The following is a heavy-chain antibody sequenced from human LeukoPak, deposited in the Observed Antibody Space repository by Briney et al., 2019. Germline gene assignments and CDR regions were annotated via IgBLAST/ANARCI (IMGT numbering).Heavy chain of an antibody. D-gene: IGHD5-12*01. V-gene: IGHV1-18*01. J-gene: IGHJ4*02. CDR1: GYTFTSYG. CDR2: ISAYNGNT. Sequence: ASVTVSCKASGYTFTSYGISWVRQAPGQGLEWMGWISAYNGNTNYAQKLQGRVTITTDTSTSTAYMELRSLRYDDTAVYYCARGGGGEWLRVWGQGTLVTVSS. CDR3: ARGGGGEWLRV.